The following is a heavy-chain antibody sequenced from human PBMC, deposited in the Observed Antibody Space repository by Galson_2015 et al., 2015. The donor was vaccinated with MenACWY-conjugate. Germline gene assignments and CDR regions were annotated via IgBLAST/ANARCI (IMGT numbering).Heavy chain of an antibody. Sequence: SLRLSCAASGFTFSSYAMSWVRQAPGKGLEWVSAVSGSGGSTYYADSVKGRFTISRDNSKNTLYLQMNSLRAEDTAVYYCAKGRVKGLSWYFDLWGRGTLVTVSS. CDR1: GFTFSSYA. CDR2: VSGSGGST. CDR3: AKGRVKGLSWYFDL. D-gene: IGHD2/OR15-2a*01. J-gene: IGHJ2*01. V-gene: IGHV3-23*01.